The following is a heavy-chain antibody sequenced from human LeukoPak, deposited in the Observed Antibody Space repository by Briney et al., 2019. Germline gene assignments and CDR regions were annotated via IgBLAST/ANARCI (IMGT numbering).Heavy chain of an antibody. CDR3: AKGRASGSYYLVFDY. D-gene: IGHD1-26*01. Sequence: GGSLRLSCAASGFTFSSYAMSWVRQAPGKGLEWVSAISGSGGSTYYADSVKGRFTIFRDNSKNTLYLQMNSLRAEDTAVYYCAKGRASGSYYLVFDYWGQGTLVTVSS. CDR2: ISGSGGST. J-gene: IGHJ4*02. V-gene: IGHV3-23*01. CDR1: GFTFSSYA.